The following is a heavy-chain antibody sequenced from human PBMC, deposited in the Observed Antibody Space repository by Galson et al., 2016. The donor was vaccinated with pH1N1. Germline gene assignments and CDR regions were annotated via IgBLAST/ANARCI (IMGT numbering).Heavy chain of an antibody. J-gene: IGHJ4*02. CDR3: ARESYRCSGGSCYFDS. Sequence: SVKVSCKASGYTFASYAINWVRQVPGQGLEWMGWIHTTTGDPSYGQGFTGRFVFSLDTSVTTAYLQISSLKTEDAAVYYCARESYRCSGGSCYFDSWDQGTLVTVSS. V-gene: IGHV7-4-1*02. CDR2: IHTTTGDP. D-gene: IGHD2-15*01. CDR1: GYTFASYA.